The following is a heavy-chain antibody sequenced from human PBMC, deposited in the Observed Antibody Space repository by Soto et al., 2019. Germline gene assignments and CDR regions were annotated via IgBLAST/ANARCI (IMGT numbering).Heavy chain of an antibody. CDR2: INHSGST. J-gene: IGHJ4*02. Sequence: TSETLSLTCAVYGGSFSGYYWSWIRQPPGKGLEWIGEINHSGSTNYNPSLKSRVTISVDTSKNQFSLKLSSVTAADTAVYYCARGVIAARVNFDYWGQGTLVTVSS. V-gene: IGHV4-34*01. CDR1: GGSFSGYY. CDR3: ARGVIAARVNFDY. D-gene: IGHD6-6*01.